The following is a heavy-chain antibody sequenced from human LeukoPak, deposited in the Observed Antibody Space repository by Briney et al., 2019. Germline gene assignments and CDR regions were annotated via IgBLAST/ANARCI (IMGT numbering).Heavy chain of an antibody. V-gene: IGHV4-39*07. J-gene: IGHJ4*02. CDR3: ARDSYSSTWSPSYYFDY. CDR2: FYYSGST. D-gene: IGHD6-13*01. Sequence: PSETLSLTCTVSGGSISNSNYYWGWIRQPPGKGLEWIGSFYYSGSTYYNPSLKSRVTMSVDTSKNQFSLRLSSVTAADTAVYYCARDSYSSTWSPSYYFDYWGQGTLVTVSS. CDR1: GGSISNSNYY.